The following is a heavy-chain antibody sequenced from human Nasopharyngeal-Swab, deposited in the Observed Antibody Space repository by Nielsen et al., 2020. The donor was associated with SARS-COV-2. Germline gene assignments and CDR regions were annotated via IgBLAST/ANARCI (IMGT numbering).Heavy chain of an antibody. Sequence: GESLKISCAASGFTLSSNSMNWVRQAPGKGLEWVSAISGSGANTYYAGSVKGRFAISRDHSKNTLYLQMNSLRAEDTAVYYCAKDVVSTWYYFYYMDVWGKGTTVTVSS. CDR3: AKDVVSTWYYFYYMDV. J-gene: IGHJ6*03. V-gene: IGHV3-23*01. CDR2: ISGSGANT. CDR1: GFTLSSNS.